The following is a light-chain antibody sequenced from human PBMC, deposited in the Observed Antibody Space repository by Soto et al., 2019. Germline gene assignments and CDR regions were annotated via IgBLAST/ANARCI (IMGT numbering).Light chain of an antibody. Sequence: EIVLTQSPGTLSLSPGERATLSCRASQSVSSTYLAWYQQKPGQAPRLLIYVASSRATGIPDRFSGSGSGTDFTLTISRLEPEDFAVYYCHHYGSSPPWTFGQGTKVDIK. J-gene: IGKJ1*01. CDR1: QSVSSTY. CDR2: VAS. CDR3: HHYGSSPPWT. V-gene: IGKV3-20*01.